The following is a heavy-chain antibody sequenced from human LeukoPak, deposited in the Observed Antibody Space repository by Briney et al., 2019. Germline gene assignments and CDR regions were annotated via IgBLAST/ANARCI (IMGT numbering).Heavy chain of an antibody. D-gene: IGHD2-2*01. CDR1: GYTFTSYA. Sequence: ASVKVSCKASGYTFTSYAMNWVRQAPGQGLEWMGWINANTGNPTYAQGFTGRFVFSLDTSVSTAYLQISSLKAEDTAVYYCARDHVKLGSSFHPFDAFDVWGQGTLVTVSS. CDR2: INANTGNP. V-gene: IGHV7-4-1*02. J-gene: IGHJ3*01. CDR3: ARDHVKLGSSFHPFDAFDV.